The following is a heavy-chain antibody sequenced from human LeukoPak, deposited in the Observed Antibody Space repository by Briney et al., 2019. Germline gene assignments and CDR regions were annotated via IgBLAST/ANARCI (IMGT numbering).Heavy chain of an antibody. CDR3: TQESWGYYDILTGQEYFDY. CDR1: GFTFGDYA. D-gene: IGHD3-9*01. Sequence: GGSLRLSCTASGFTFGDYAMSWFRQAPGKGLEWVGFIRSKAYGGTTEYAASVKGRFTISRDDSKSIAYLQMNSLKTEDTAVYYCTQESWGYYDILTGQEYFDYWGQGTLVTVSS. J-gene: IGHJ4*02. CDR2: IRSKAYGGTT. V-gene: IGHV3-49*03.